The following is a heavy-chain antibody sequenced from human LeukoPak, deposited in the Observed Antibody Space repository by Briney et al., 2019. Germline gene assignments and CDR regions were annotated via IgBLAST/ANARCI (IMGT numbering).Heavy chain of an antibody. Sequence: PSETLPLTCAVYGGSFSGYYWSWIRQPPGKGLEWIGEINHSGSTNYNPSLKSRVTISVDTSKNQFSLKLSSVTAADTAVHYCARGEVMVRGLIITYYFDYWGQGTLVTVSS. V-gene: IGHV4-34*01. D-gene: IGHD3-10*01. J-gene: IGHJ4*02. CDR2: INHSGST. CDR1: GGSFSGYY. CDR3: ARGEVMVRGLIITYYFDY.